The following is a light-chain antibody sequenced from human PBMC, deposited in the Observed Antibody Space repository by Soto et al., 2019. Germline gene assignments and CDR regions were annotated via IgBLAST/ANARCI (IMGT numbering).Light chain of an antibody. V-gene: IGKV3-15*01. CDR3: QQYNKCAGT. J-gene: IGKJ1*01. CDR2: DAS. Sequence: ESVTTQSAAPMTVSPGERATLSCRASQSVSSALAWYQQKPGLPPRLLIYDASTRATGIPARFSGSGSGTDFTLTISSLQSQDLEVYYWQQYNKCAGTFCRG. CDR1: QSVSSA.